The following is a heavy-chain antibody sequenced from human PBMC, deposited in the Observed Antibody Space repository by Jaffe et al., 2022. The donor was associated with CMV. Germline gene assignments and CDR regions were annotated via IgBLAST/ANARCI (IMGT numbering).Heavy chain of an antibody. Sequence: QLQLQESGPGLVKPSETLSLTCTVSGGSISSSSYYWGWIRQPPGKGLEWIGSIYYSGSTYYNPSLKSRVTISVDTSKNQFSLKLSSVTAADTAVYYCARHIAAADPYWYFDLWGRGTLVTVSS. CDR2: IYYSGST. CDR1: GGSISSSSYY. D-gene: IGHD6-13*01. V-gene: IGHV4-39*01. J-gene: IGHJ2*01. CDR3: ARHIAAADPYWYFDL.